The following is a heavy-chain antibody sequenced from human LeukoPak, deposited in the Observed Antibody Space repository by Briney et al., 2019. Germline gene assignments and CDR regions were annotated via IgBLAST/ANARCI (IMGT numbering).Heavy chain of an antibody. CDR2: INKDGSEK. CDR3: TRGRPKVTTRHYFDS. J-gene: IGHJ4*02. Sequence: GGSLGLSCAASGFTFVDHWMSWVRQAPGKGLEWVANINKDGSEKYYVGSVKGRFTMSRDNANNSLYLQMNSLTAEDTATYYCTRGRPKVTTRHYFDSWGQGTLVTVSS. CDR1: GFTFVDHW. V-gene: IGHV3-7*01. D-gene: IGHD4-17*01.